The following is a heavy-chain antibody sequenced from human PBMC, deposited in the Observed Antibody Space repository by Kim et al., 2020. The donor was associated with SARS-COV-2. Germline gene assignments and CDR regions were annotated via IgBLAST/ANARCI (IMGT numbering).Heavy chain of an antibody. CDR2: VNTDGSDS. Sequence: GGSLRLSCAASGFAFSNFWMHWVRQVPGKGLVWVSRVNTDGSDSAYADSVKGRFTISRDNAKNMVYLQMNSLRPEDTAVYFCARDRPHNWFDPWGQGTLVTVSS. CDR3: ARDRPHNWFDP. V-gene: IGHV3-74*01. J-gene: IGHJ5*02. CDR1: GFAFSNFW.